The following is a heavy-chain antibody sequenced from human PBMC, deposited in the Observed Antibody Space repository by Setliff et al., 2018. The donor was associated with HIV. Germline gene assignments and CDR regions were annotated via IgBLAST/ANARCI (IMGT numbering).Heavy chain of an antibody. D-gene: IGHD3-22*01. CDR3: ARVRYYYDSSGYYRYYFDY. J-gene: IGHJ4*02. Sequence: ASVKVSCKTSGGTFSSYGISWVRQAPGQRLEWMGWINAGNGNTKYSQNFQGRITITRDTSASTVYMELSSLRSEDTAVYYCARVRYYYDSSGYYRYYFDYWGQGTLVTVSS. V-gene: IGHV1-3*01. CDR2: INAGNGNT. CDR1: GGTFSSYG.